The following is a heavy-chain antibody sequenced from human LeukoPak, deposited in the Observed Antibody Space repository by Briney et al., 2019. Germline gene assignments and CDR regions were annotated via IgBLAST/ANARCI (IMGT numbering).Heavy chain of an antibody. CDR2: ISAYNGNT. D-gene: IGHD1-26*01. CDR1: GYTFTSYA. J-gene: IGHJ4*02. CDR3: ARDRGGSYYVGSDFGY. Sequence: ASVKVSCKASGYTFTSYAMNWVRQAPGQGLEWMGWISAYNGNTNYAQKLQGRVTMTTDTSTSTAYMELRSLRSDDTAVYYCARDRGGSYYVGSDFGYWGQGTLVTVSS. V-gene: IGHV1-18*01.